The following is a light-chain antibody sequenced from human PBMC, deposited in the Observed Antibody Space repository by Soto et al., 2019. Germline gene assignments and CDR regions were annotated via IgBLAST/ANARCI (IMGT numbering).Light chain of an antibody. CDR3: QQYNNWPPLT. Sequence: EIVMTQSPATQSVSPGERATLSCRASQSVSSNLAWYQQKPGQAPRLLIYGASTRATGIPARFSGSGSGTEFTVTVSSLQSEDFAVYYCQQYNNWPPLTFGGGTKVEIK. CDR2: GAS. J-gene: IGKJ4*01. V-gene: IGKV3-15*01. CDR1: QSVSSN.